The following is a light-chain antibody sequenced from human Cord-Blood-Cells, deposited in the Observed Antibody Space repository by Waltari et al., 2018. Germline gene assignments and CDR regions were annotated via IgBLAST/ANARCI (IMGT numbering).Light chain of an antibody. CDR1: SSDVGSYNL. J-gene: IGLJ3*02. Sequence: QSALTQPASVSGSPGQSITIPCTGPSSDVGSYNLVSWYQQHPGKAPKLMIYEGSKRPSGVSKRFSGSKSGNTASLTISGLQAEDEADYYCCSYAGSSTLVFGGGTKLTVL. CDR3: CSYAGSSTLV. V-gene: IGLV2-23*01. CDR2: EGS.